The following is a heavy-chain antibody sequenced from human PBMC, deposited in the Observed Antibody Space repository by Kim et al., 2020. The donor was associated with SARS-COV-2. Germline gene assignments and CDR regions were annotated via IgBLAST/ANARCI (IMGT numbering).Heavy chain of an antibody. D-gene: IGHD1-7*01. Sequence: GGSLRLSCAASGFTFSDYYMSWIRQAPGKGLEWVSYISSSGSTIYYADSVKGRFTISRDNAKNSLYLQMNSLRADDTAVYYCARERWNYPFDNWGQGTLVTVSS. V-gene: IGHV3-11*01. CDR1: GFTFSDYY. J-gene: IGHJ4*02. CDR2: ISSSGSTI. CDR3: ARERWNYPFDN.